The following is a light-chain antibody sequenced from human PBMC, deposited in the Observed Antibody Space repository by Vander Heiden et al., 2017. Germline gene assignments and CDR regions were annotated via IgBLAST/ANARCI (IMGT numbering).Light chain of an antibody. Sequence: DNQMTQSPSSLSASVGDRVTITCRASQDITNYLNWYQQKPGKAPKLLIYAASALHSGVPSRFSGNGSGTDFTLTISSQQPDDFASYYCQQTYNLPWTFGRGTKVEIK. J-gene: IGKJ1*01. CDR1: QDITNY. CDR3: QQTYNLPWT. CDR2: AAS. V-gene: IGKV1-39*01.